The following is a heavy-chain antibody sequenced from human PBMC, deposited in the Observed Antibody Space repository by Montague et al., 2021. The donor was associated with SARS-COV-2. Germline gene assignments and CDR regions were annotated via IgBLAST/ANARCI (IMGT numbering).Heavy chain of an antibody. J-gene: IGHJ4*02. CDR3: ARKASRGMTIFGVVTASYYFDY. V-gene: IGHV4-39*01. CDR1: GDSISSSSYF. CDR2: IYYSGST. Sequence: SETLSLTCTVSGDSISSSSYFWGWIRQPPGKGLEWIGSIYYSGSTYYNPSLKSRVTISVDTSKNQFSLKLSSVTAADTAVYYCARKASRGMTIFGVVTASYYFDYGGQGTRVTVSS. D-gene: IGHD3-3*01.